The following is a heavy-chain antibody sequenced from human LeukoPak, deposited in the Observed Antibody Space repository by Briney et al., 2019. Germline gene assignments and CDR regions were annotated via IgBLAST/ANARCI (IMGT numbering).Heavy chain of an antibody. J-gene: IGHJ4*02. CDR2: IYPADSDT. CDR1: GYSFTTFW. Sequence: GESLKISCEASGYSFTTFWIGWVRQMPGKGLEWMGIIYPADSDTRYSPSYSPSFQGQVTISADKSISTAYLQWSSLKASDTAMYYCARPAGGFYYDSSGQEYYFDYWGQGTLVTVSS. D-gene: IGHD3-22*01. V-gene: IGHV5-51*01. CDR3: ARPAGGFYYDSSGQEYYFDY.